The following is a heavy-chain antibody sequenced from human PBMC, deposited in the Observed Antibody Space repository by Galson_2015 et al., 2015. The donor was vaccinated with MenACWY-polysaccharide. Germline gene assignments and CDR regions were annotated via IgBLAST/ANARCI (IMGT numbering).Heavy chain of an antibody. Sequence: SLRLSCAASGFTFSSYWMHWVRHAPGEGLVWVSRINTDGSSTSYADSVKGRFTVSRDNAKNTVYLQMNSLRAEDTAVYYCARDPHCGAGCSIHDAFDVWGPGTKVPVSS. V-gene: IGHV3-74*01. CDR2: INTDGSST. J-gene: IGHJ3*01. CDR1: GFTFSSYW. CDR3: ARDPHCGAGCSIHDAFDV. D-gene: IGHD2-21*02.